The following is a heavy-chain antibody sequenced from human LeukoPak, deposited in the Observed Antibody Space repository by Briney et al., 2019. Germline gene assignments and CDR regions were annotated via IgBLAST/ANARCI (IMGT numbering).Heavy chain of an antibody. CDR2: INPNSRGT. CDR1: GYTFTGNY. J-gene: IGHJ4*02. CDR3: ARGTTVTTGELDY. D-gene: IGHD4-17*01. Sequence: ASVKVSCQASGYTFTGNYMHWVRQAPGQGLEWMGRINPNSRGTNYAQKFQGRVTMTRDTSISTAYMELSRLRSDDTAVYYCARGTTVTTGELDYWGQGTLVTFSS. V-gene: IGHV1-2*06.